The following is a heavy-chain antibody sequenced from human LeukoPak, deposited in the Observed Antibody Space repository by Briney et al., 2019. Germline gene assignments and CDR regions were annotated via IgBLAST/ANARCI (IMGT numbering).Heavy chain of an antibody. V-gene: IGHV3-74*01. CDR3: ARDLEYYDFWSGYLQHMDV. J-gene: IGHJ6*03. CDR1: GFTFSSYW. Sequence: GGSLRLSCAASGFTFSSYWMHWVRQAQGKGLVWVSRINSDGSSTSYADSVKGRFTISRDNAKNTLYLQMNSLRAEDTAVYYCARDLEYYDFWSGYLQHMDVWGKGTTVTVSS. D-gene: IGHD3-3*01. CDR2: INSDGSST.